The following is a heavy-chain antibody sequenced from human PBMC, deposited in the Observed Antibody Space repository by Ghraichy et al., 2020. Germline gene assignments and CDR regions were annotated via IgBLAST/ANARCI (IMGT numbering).Heavy chain of an antibody. CDR3: AREMGNIVATIASWFDP. J-gene: IGHJ5*02. D-gene: IGHD5-12*01. Sequence: SETLSLTCTVSGGSISSGGYYWSWIRQHPGKGLEWIGYIYYSGSTYYNPSLKSRVTISVDTSKNQFSLKLSSVTAADTAVYYCAREMGNIVATIASWFDPWGQGTLVTVSS. V-gene: IGHV4-31*03. CDR2: IYYSGST. CDR1: GGSISSGGYY.